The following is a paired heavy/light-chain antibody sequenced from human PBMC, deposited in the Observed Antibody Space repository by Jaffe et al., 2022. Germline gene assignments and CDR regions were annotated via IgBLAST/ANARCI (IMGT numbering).Heavy chain of an antibody. CDR3: AGPPHDHSDYFDY. Sequence: EVQLVESGGGLVQPGGSLKLSCAASGFTFSGSAMHWVRQASGKGLEWIGRVRTKLYNYATTYTASVEGRFTISRDDSKNTAYLQMNDLKIEDTAVYFCAGPPHDHSDYFDYWGRGTLVIVSS. J-gene: IGHJ4*02. V-gene: IGHV3-73*02. CDR1: GFTFSGSA. CDR2: VRTKLYNYAT.
Light chain of an antibody. J-gene: IGKJ2*01. CDR1: QDIRTR. Sequence: IQMTQSPPSVSASIGDRVTITCRASQDIRTRLAWYQQKPGKAPKFLIYDASNLASGVPSRISGSGSGTEFTLTISSLQPEDFATYYCQQPDSLPDTFGQGTKLEI. V-gene: IGKV1-12*01. CDR2: DAS. CDR3: QQPDSLPDT.